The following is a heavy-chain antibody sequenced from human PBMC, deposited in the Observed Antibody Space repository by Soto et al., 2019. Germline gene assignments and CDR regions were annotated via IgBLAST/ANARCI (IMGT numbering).Heavy chain of an antibody. CDR2: IIPIFGTA. CDR3: ASRVVPAAIHRYYYYGMDV. CDR1: GGTFSSYA. J-gene: IGHJ6*02. D-gene: IGHD2-2*01. V-gene: IGHV1-69*13. Sequence: ASVKVSCKASGGTFSSYAISWVRQAPGQGLEWMGGIIPIFGTANYAQKFQGRVTITADESTSTAYMELSSLRSEDTAVYYCASRVVPAAIHRYYYYGMDVWGQGTTVTVSS.